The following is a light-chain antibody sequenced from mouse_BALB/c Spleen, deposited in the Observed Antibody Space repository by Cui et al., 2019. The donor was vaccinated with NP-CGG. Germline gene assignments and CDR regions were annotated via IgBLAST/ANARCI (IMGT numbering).Light chain of an antibody. J-gene: IGLJ1*01. CDR2: GTN. CDR1: TGAVTTSNY. V-gene: IGLV1*01. CDR3: ALWYSNHWV. Sequence: HAVMTEAAVTTTSPGETVTLTCRSSTGAVTTSNYANWVQEKPDHLFTGLIGGTNNRAPGVPARFSGSLIGDKAALTITGAQTEDEAIYFCALWYSNHWVFGGGTKLTVL.